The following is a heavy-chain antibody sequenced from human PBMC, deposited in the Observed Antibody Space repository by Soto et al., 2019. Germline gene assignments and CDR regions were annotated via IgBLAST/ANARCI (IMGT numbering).Heavy chain of an antibody. D-gene: IGHD3-3*01. Sequence: GGSLRLPCAASGFTFSSYSMNWVRQAPGKGLEWVSSISSSSSYIYYADSVKGRFTISRDNAKNSLYLQMNSLRAEDTAVYYCARSRYYDFWSGYYYFDYWGQGTLVTVSS. V-gene: IGHV3-21*01. J-gene: IGHJ4*02. CDR1: GFTFSSYS. CDR3: ARSRYYDFWSGYYYFDY. CDR2: ISSSSSYI.